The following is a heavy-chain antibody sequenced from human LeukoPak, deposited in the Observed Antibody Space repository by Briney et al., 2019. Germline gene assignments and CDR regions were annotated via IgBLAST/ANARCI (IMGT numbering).Heavy chain of an antibody. D-gene: IGHD4-23*01. CDR1: GGTFSSYA. Sequence: ASVKVSCKASGGTFSSYAISWVRQAPGQGLEWMGRIIPILGIANYAQKFQGRVTITADKSTSTAYMELSSLRSEDTAVYYCARGALWDYGGSPIDCWGQGTLVTVSS. CDR3: ARGALWDYGGSPIDC. J-gene: IGHJ4*02. V-gene: IGHV1-69*04. CDR2: IIPILGIA.